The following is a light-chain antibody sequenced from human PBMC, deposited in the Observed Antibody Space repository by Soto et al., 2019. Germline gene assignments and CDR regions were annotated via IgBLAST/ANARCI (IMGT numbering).Light chain of an antibody. CDR3: QQANSFTIT. Sequence: IQMTQSPTSVSATVGDRVTMTCRASQGVGGWLAWYQQKPGKAPKVLIYATSSLHSGFPSRDSVSGYGTDFTLTISSLQPEDFATYYCQQANSFTITFRQGTRLEIK. J-gene: IGKJ5*01. V-gene: IGKV1-12*01. CDR2: ATS. CDR1: QGVGGW.